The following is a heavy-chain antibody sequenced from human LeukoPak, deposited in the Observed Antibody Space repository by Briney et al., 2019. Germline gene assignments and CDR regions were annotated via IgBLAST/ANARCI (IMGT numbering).Heavy chain of an antibody. CDR1: GYTLTELS. D-gene: IGHD6-13*01. CDR2: FDPEDGET. J-gene: IGHJ6*02. V-gene: IGHV1-24*01. Sequence: ASVKVSCKVSGYTLTELSMHWVRQAPGKGLEWMGGFDPEDGETIYAQKSQGRVTMTEDTSTDTAYMELSSLRSEDTAVYYCATDSRTLAAGTWYYYYGMDVWGQGTTVTVSS. CDR3: ATDSRTLAAGTWYYYYGMDV.